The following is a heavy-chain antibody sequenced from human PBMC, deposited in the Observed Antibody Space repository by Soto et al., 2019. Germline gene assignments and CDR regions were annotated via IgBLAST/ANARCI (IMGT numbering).Heavy chain of an antibody. J-gene: IGHJ6*02. CDR2: IYPDDSDT. D-gene: IGHD3-10*01. CDR3: ARLPAQISLVRGAQQYYYFYGMDV. V-gene: IGHV5-51*01. Sequence: GESLKISCKGSGYSFTTYWIGWVRQMPGTGLEWMGIIYPDDSDTRYSPSFQGQVTVSADKSISTAYLQWSSLKASDTAMYYCARLPAQISLVRGAQQYYYFYGMDVWGPGTTVTVSS. CDR1: GYSFTTYW.